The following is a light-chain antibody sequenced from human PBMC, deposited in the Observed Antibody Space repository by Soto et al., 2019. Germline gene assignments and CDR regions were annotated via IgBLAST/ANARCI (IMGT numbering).Light chain of an antibody. CDR3: QQYGGSPLVT. V-gene: IGKV3-20*01. CDR2: GAS. J-gene: IGKJ4*01. CDR1: QTVNSDY. Sequence: EIVLTQSPGTLSLSPGERATLSCRASQTVNSDYVAWYQQKPGQAPRLLISGASNRATGIPDRFSGSGSGPDFILTISRLEPEDFAMYYCQQYGGSPLVTFGGGTKVEIK.